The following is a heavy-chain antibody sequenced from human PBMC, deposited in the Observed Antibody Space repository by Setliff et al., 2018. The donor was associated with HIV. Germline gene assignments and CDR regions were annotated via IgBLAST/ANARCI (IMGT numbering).Heavy chain of an antibody. CDR3: ATSPLGYCSGGSCSHYFDY. J-gene: IGHJ4*02. CDR2: IYPGDSDT. V-gene: IGHV5-51*01. CDR1: GYSFTNYW. Sequence: PGESLKISCKGSGYSFTNYWIAWLRQMPGKGLEWMGIIYPGDSDTRYSPSFQGQVTFSADEDINTAYMQWSSLKPSDTAIYYCATSPLGYCSGGSCSHYFDYWGPGTLVTVSS. D-gene: IGHD2-15*01.